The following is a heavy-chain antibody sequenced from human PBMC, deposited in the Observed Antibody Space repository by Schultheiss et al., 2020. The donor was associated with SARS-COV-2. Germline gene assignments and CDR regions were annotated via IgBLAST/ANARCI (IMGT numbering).Heavy chain of an antibody. CDR2: MNPNSGNT. D-gene: IGHD2-15*01. J-gene: IGHJ6*03. V-gene: IGHV1-8*03. CDR1: GYTFTSHD. CDR3: AGRYCSGGSCSYYYYMDV. Sequence: ASVKVSCKASGYTFTSHDINWVRQATGQGLEWMGWMNPNSGNTGYAQKFQGRVTITRNTSISTAYMELSSLRSEDTAVYYCAGRYCSGGSCSYYYYMDVWGKGTTVTVSS.